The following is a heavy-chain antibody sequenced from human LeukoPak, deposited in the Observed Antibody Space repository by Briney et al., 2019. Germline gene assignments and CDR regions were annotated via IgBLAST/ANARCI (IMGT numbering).Heavy chain of an antibody. CDR3: ARDSSGRYYLDGFDI. V-gene: IGHV4-4*07. CDR1: GGSMIDYY. D-gene: IGHD3-10*01. J-gene: IGHJ3*02. Sequence: PSETLSLSCTVSGGSMIDYYWSWLRQPAGKRLEWIGRIHTSGSTNYNPSLKSRVTMSVDTSNNQISLNLRSVTAADTAVYYCARDSSGRYYLDGFDIWGQGTMVTVSS. CDR2: IHTSGST.